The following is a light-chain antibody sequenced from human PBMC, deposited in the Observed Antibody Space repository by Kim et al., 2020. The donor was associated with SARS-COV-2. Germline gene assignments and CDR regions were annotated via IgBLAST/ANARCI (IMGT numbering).Light chain of an antibody. CDR3: QTWGTGIWV. J-gene: IGLJ3*02. Sequence: ASVKLTCTLRSGHSSYAIEWHQQQPEKGSRYLMKLNSDGSHSKGDGIPDRFSGSSSGAERYLTISSLQSEDEADYYCQTWGTGIWVFGGGTQLTVL. CDR2: LNSDGSH. CDR1: SGHSSYA. V-gene: IGLV4-69*01.